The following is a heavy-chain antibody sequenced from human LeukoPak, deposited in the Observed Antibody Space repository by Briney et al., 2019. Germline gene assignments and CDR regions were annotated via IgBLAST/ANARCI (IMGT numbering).Heavy chain of an antibody. CDR1: GFTFTDYW. Sequence: GGSLRLSCAASGFTFTDYWMTWVRQVPGKGLEWVANIQRGGSESYYVDSVKGRFTIARDNADDTLLLQMNGLRVDDTGVYLCVRVSPKRPSYFDYWGQGTLVTVSS. CDR2: IQRGGSES. V-gene: IGHV3-7*03. J-gene: IGHJ4*02. CDR3: VRVSPKRPSYFDY. D-gene: IGHD1-1*01.